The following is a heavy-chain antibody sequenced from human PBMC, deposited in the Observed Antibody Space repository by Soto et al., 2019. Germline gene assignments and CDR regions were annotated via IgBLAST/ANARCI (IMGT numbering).Heavy chain of an antibody. D-gene: IGHD6-13*01. CDR2: ISYDGSNK. J-gene: IGHJ4*02. CDR3: ARDQVNSSSWYVGFFDY. CDR1: GFTFSSYA. V-gene: IGHV3-30-3*01. Sequence: GGSLRLSCAASGFTFSSYAMHWVRQAPGKGLEWVAVISYDGSNKYYADSVKGRFTISRDNSKNTLYLQMNSLRAEDTAVYYCARDQVNSSSWYVGFFDYWGQGTLVTVSS.